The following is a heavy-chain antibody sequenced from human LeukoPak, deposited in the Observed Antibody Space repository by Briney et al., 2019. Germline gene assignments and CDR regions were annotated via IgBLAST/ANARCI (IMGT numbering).Heavy chain of an antibody. CDR1: GGSISSSSYY. Sequence: PSETLSLTCTVSGGSISSSSYYWGWIRQPPGKGLEWIGSIYYSGSTYYNPSLKCRVTISVDTSKNQFSLKLSSATAADTAVYYCARGGPRPYGQLTYFDYWGQGTLVTVSS. D-gene: IGHD4/OR15-4a*01. V-gene: IGHV4-39*01. J-gene: IGHJ4*02. CDR2: IYYSGST. CDR3: ARGGPRPYGQLTYFDY.